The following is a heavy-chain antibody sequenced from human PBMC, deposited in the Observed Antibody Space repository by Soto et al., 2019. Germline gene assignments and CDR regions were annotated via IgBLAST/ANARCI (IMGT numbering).Heavy chain of an antibody. J-gene: IGHJ4*02. CDR1: GFTFSSYA. V-gene: IGHV3-30-3*01. Sequence: PGGSLRLSCAASGFTFSSYAMHWVRQAPGKGLEWVAVISYDGSNKYYADSVKGRFTISRDNSKNTLYLQMNSLRAEDTAVYYCAREEDTAMVKVLDYWGQGTLVTVSA. D-gene: IGHD5-18*01. CDR3: AREEDTAMVKVLDY. CDR2: ISYDGSNK.